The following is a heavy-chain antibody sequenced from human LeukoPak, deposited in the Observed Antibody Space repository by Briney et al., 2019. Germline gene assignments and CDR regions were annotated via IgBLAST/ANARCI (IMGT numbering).Heavy chain of an antibody. D-gene: IGHD3-10*02. V-gene: IGHV4-59*01. CDR3: ARVGTMSLWYFDL. Sequence: SETRSPACTVPGGSLSSAYWRWVRQPPGRVLGWIGYIDYSRSNKYNPSLKRRVTISVDTSKTQFSLKLSSVTAADTAVYSCARVGTMSLWYFDLWGRGTLVTVSS. CDR2: IDYSRSN. J-gene: IGHJ2*01. CDR1: GGSLSSAY.